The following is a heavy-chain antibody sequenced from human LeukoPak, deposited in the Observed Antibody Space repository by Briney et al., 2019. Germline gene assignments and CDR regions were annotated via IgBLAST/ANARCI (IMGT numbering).Heavy chain of an antibody. D-gene: IGHD3-22*01. V-gene: IGHV3-7*01. CDR2: IKTDGSEK. CDR3: ARNFYDSSIYYYYGMDV. J-gene: IGHJ6*02. CDR1: GFTFSSYW. Sequence: GGSLRLSCAASGFTFSSYWMSWVRQAPGKGLEWVANIKTDGSEKYYVDSVKGRFTISRDNAKKSLYLQMNSLRAEDTAVYYCARNFYDSSIYYYYGMDVWGQGTTVTVSS.